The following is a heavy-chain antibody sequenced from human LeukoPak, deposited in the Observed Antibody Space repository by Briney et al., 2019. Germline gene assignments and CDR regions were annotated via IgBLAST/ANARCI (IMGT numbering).Heavy chain of an antibody. V-gene: IGHV3-48*01. J-gene: IGHJ4*02. CDR2: ISSSSSTI. CDR1: GFTFSSYG. CDR3: ARGSGSYRNDY. Sequence: GGSLRLSCAASGFTFSSYGMHWVRQAPGKGLEWVSYISSSSSTIYYADSVKGRFTISRDNAKNSLYLQMNRLRAEDTAVYYCARGSGSYRNDYWGQGTLVTVSS. D-gene: IGHD1-26*01.